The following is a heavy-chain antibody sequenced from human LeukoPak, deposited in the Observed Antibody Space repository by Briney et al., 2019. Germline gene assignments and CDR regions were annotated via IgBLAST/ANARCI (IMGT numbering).Heavy chain of an antibody. J-gene: IGHJ3*02. CDR2: IYPGDSDT. D-gene: IGHD3-22*01. CDR3: ARRTDYYDSSGYAHAFDI. CDR1: GYIFSNYW. Sequence: GESLKISCQASGYIFSNYWIGWVRQMPGKGLEWMGIIYPGDSDTVYSPSFQGQVTISADTSSNTTYLQWSALKASDTAMYYCARRTDYYDSSGYAHAFDIWGQGTMVTVSS. V-gene: IGHV5-51*01.